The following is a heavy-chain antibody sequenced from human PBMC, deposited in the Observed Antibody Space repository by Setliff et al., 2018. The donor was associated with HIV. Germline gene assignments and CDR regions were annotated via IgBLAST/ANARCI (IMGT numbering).Heavy chain of an antibody. Sequence: SVKVSCKASGFTFTSSAVQWVRQARGQRLEWIGWIVVGSGNTNYAQKFQGRVTITTDESTSTAYMELSGLRSEDTAVYFCAKAHWDPLSPDYWGQGTLVTVSS. CDR2: IVVGSGNT. CDR1: GFTFTSSA. D-gene: IGHD1-26*01. V-gene: IGHV1-58*01. J-gene: IGHJ4*02. CDR3: AKAHWDPLSPDY.